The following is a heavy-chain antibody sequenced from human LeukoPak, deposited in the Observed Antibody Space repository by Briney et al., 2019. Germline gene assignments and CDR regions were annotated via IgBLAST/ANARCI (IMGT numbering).Heavy chain of an antibody. CDR1: GFTFSSHE. J-gene: IGHJ4*02. V-gene: IGHV4-4*02. CDR2: IYHSGST. D-gene: IGHD4-17*01. CDR3: ARVTGGYGDFDY. Sequence: KPGGSLRLSCAASGFTFSSHEMNWVRQPPGKGLEWIGEIYHSGSTNYNPSLNSRVTISVDKSNNQFSLKLSSVTAADTAVYYCARVTGGYGDFDYWGQGTLVTVSS.